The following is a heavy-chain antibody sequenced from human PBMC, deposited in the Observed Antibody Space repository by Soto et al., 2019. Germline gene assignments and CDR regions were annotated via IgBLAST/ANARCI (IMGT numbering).Heavy chain of an antibody. CDR1: GGSISSHY. CDR2: ISARGST. D-gene: IGHD1-1*01. V-gene: IGHV4-4*07. J-gene: IGHJ6*02. CDR3: TRETRAGSSQSSYYYYGLDV. Sequence: SETLSLTCTVSGGSISSHYWTLIRQPAGKGLEWIGHISARGSTKYNSSLKSRVTMSVHTSKNQFSLKLSSVTAADTAVYYCTRETRAGSSQSSYYYYGLDVWGQGTTVTVSS.